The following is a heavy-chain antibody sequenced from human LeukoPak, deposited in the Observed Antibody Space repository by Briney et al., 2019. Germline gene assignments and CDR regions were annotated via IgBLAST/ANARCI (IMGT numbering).Heavy chain of an antibody. CDR2: IIPIFGTA. CDR1: GGTFSSYA. D-gene: IGHD7-27*01. J-gene: IGHJ6*03. CDR3: ARAYTGGYYYYYYMDV. Sequence: SVKVSCKASGGTFSSYAISWVRQAPGQGLEWMGGIIPIFGTANYAQKFQGRVTITTDESTSTAYMELSSLRSEDTAVYYCARAYTGGYYYYYYMDVWGKGTTVTVSS. V-gene: IGHV1-69*05.